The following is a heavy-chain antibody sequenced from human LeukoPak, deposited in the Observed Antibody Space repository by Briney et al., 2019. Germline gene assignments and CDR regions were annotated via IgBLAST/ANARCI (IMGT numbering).Heavy chain of an antibody. J-gene: IGHJ4*02. Sequence: PGGSLRLSCAASGFTFSYYWMHWVRQAPGKGLVWVSRINTDGSGTSYADSVKGRFTISRDNSKNTLYLQMNSLRAEDTAVFYCARSSDTPGYSSGWYTVDHWGQGTLVTVSS. D-gene: IGHD6-19*01. CDR3: ARSSDTPGYSSGWYTVDH. CDR1: GFTFSYYW. V-gene: IGHV3-74*01. CDR2: INTDGSGT.